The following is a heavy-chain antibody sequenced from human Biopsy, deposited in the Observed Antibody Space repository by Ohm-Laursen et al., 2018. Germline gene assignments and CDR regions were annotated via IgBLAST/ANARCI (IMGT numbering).Heavy chain of an antibody. J-gene: IGHJ6*02. CDR2: IWYDGSRQ. CDR3: ARDGAAGYGLDV. Sequence: SLRLPCSASGFTFSSYAMSWVRQAPGKGLEWVAVIWYDGSRQYYADSVKGRFTISRDNSKNTLYLQMNSLRAEDTAVYYCARDGAAGYGLDVWGQGTTVTVSS. CDR1: GFTFSSYA. V-gene: IGHV3-33*08. D-gene: IGHD6-25*01.